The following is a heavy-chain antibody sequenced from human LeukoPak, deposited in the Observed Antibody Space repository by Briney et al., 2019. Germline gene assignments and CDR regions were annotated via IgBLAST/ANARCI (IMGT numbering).Heavy chain of an antibody. D-gene: IGHD6-13*01. CDR1: IVSIKNYY. Sequence: SETLSLTCSFSIVSIKNYYWNWIRQSPGKGLQWIGYIYYTGSTDYNFSLKSRVTISLDTSENQFSLRLNSVTAADSAVYFCASSRGPSSSWSFDSWGQGILVTVSS. CDR2: IYYTGST. J-gene: IGHJ4*02. CDR3: ASSRGPSSSWSFDS. V-gene: IGHV4-59*01.